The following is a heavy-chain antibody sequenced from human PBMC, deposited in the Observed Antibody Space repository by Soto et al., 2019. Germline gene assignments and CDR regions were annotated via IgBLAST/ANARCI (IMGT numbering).Heavy chain of an antibody. CDR3: ARRILAGPYYFDY. CDR2: IYPSGST. Sequence: QVQLQESGPGLVKPSGPLSLTSAVSGGSLTSRTWWPWVRQPPGKGLEWIGEIYPSGSTNYNPSLKSRVSISVDRSNNQFSLNLSSVTAADTAVYFCARRILAGPYYFDYWGQGTLATVSS. CDR1: GGSLTSRTW. V-gene: IGHV4-4*02. J-gene: IGHJ4*02. D-gene: IGHD2-15*01.